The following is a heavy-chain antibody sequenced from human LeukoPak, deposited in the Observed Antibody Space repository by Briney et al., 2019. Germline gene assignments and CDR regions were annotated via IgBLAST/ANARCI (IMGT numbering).Heavy chain of an antibody. CDR3: TGESGSYEGDGYFDC. V-gene: IGHV3-49*03. CDR2: IRSKAYGGTT. D-gene: IGHD1-26*01. J-gene: IGHJ4*02. Sequence: GGSLRLSCTAFGFTFGDYAMSWFRQAPGKGLEWVGFIRSKAYGGTTEYAASVKGRFTISRDDSKSIAYLQMNSLKTEDTAVYYCTGESGSYEGDGYFDCWGQGTLVTVSS. CDR1: GFTFGDYA.